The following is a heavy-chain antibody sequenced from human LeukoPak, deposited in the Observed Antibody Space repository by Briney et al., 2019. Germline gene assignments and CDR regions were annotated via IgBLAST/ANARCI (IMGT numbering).Heavy chain of an antibody. J-gene: IGHJ4*02. Sequence: ASETLSLTCTVSGGSIISNSYYWGWIRQSPGKGLEWLGSIYHKSGSTYYHPSLRSRATVSVDTSKNQFSLRLTSVTAADTAVYYCVSGYADFDYWGQGALVAVSS. CDR3: VSGYADFDY. V-gene: IGHV4-39*01. D-gene: IGHD3-9*01. CDR2: IYHKSGST. CDR1: GGSIISNSYY.